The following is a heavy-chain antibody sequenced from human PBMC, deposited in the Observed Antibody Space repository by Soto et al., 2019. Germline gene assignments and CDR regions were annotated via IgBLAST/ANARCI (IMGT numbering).Heavy chain of an antibody. V-gene: IGHV4-34*01. CDR1: GGSFSCYY. J-gene: IGHJ3*02. Sequence: PSETLSLTCAVYGGSFSCYYWSWIRQPPGKGLEWIGEINHSGSTNYNPSLKSRVTISVDTSKNQFSLKLSSVTAADTAVYYCATPGSSSSSDAFGIWGQGTMVTVSS. CDR2: INHSGST. CDR3: ATPGSSSSSDAFGI. D-gene: IGHD6-6*01.